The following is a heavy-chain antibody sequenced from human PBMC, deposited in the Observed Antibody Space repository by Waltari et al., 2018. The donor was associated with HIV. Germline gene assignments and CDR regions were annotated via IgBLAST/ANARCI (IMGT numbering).Heavy chain of an antibody. V-gene: IGHV3-7*01. CDR2: INQDGSNS. J-gene: IGHJ2*01. CDR1: GFNFSAYW. CDR3: ARDDSPLGNGDFPLYWNLDL. D-gene: IGHD2-21*01. Sequence: EVHLVESGGNAVQPGGSLRLSCAASGFNFSAYWMTWVRQVPGKGLEWVANINQDGSNSYFVESVQGRFTISRDNTKNSLYLHMNSLTVEDTAVYFCARDDSPLGNGDFPLYWNLDLWGRGTLVTVSS.